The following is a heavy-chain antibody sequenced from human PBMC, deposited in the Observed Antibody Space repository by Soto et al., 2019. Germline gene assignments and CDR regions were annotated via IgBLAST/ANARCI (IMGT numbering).Heavy chain of an antibody. CDR2: IYNSGST. CDR3: ARGITMVRGVIHTPYFDY. V-gene: IGHV4-31*03. CDR1: GGSINSGGYY. J-gene: IGHJ4*02. D-gene: IGHD3-10*01. Sequence: QVQLQESGPGLVKPSQTLSLTCTVSGGSINSGGYYWSWIRQYPGKGLEWIGYIYNSGSTYYNPSLKSRVTISVDTSKNQFSLKLSSVTAADTAVYCCARGITMVRGVIHTPYFDYWGQGTLVTVSS.